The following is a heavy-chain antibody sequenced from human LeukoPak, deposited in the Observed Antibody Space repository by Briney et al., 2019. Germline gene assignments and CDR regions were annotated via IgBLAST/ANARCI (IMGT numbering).Heavy chain of an antibody. D-gene: IGHD3-9*01. CDR2: INHSGSA. V-gene: IGHV4-34*01. CDR1: SGSFSGYY. CDR3: ARDGGKGWLWFDY. Sequence: SETLSLTCAVYSGSFSGYYWSWIRQPPGKGLEWIGEINHSGSANYNPSLKSRLTISLDTSKSQFSLKLSSVTAADTAVYYCARDGGKGWLWFDYWGQGTLVTVSS. J-gene: IGHJ4*02.